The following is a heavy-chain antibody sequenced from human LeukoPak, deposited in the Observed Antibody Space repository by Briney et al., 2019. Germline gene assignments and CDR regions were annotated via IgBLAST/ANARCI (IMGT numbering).Heavy chain of an antibody. Sequence: PSETLSLTCTVSGGSISSSSYYWGWIRQPPGKGLGWVGSIYYSGSNYYNPSLKSRVTISLDTSKNQFSLKLSSVTAADTAVYYCARRYSYGPFDYWGLGTLVTVSS. J-gene: IGHJ4*02. CDR3: ARRYSYGPFDY. CDR1: GGSISSSSYY. D-gene: IGHD5-18*01. V-gene: IGHV4-39*01. CDR2: IYYSGSN.